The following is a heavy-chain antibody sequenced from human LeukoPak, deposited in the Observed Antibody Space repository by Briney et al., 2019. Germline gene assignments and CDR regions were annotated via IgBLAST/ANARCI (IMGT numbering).Heavy chain of an antibody. J-gene: IGHJ3*02. CDR1: GFTFSSLW. CDR2: IKQDGSEK. Sequence: GGSLRLSCAASGFTFSSLWMSWVRQAPGKGREWVANIKQDGSEKYYVDSVKGRFTISRDNAKNSLYLQMNSLRAEDTAVYYCARAGSGYYRYDAFDIWGQGTMVTVSS. D-gene: IGHD3-22*01. V-gene: IGHV3-7*01. CDR3: ARAGSGYYRYDAFDI.